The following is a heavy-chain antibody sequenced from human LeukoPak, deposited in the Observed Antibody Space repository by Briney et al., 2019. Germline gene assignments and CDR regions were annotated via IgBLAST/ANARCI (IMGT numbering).Heavy chain of an antibody. J-gene: IGHJ3*02. V-gene: IGHV3-30*18. CDR1: GFTFSSYG. CDR2: ISYDGSNK. D-gene: IGHD2-15*01. Sequence: PGRSLRLSCAASGFTFSSYGMHWVRQAPGKGLEWVAVISYDGSNKYYADSVKGRFTISRDNSKNTLYLQMNSLRAEDTAVYYWAKGQVVVVEPDAFDIWGQGTMVTVSS. CDR3: AKGQVVVVEPDAFDI.